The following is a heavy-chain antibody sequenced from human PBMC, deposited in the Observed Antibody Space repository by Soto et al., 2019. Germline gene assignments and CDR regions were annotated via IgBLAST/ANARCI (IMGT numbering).Heavy chain of an antibody. CDR2: IIPIFGTA. CDR1: GGTFSSYA. D-gene: IGHD6-13*01. J-gene: IGHJ4*02. Sequence: QVQLVQSGAEVEKPGSSVKVSCKASGGTFSSYAISWVRQAPGQGLEWMGGIIPIFGTANYAQKFQGRVTITADKSTSTAYMELSCLRSVDTAVHYCARDRRGGVAAALDYWGQETLVTVSS. CDR3: ARDRRGGVAAALDY. V-gene: IGHV1-69*06.